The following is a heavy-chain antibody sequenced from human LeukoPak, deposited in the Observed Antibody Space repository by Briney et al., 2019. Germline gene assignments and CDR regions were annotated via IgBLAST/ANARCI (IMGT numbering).Heavy chain of an antibody. V-gene: IGHV3-30*04. Sequence: GGSLRLSCAACGFTFSSYGMHWVRQAPGKGLEWVAVISYDGSNKYYADSVKGRFTISRDNSKNTLYLQMNSLRAEDTAVYYCARGLRYFDWLGDAFDIWGQGTMVTVSS. J-gene: IGHJ3*02. D-gene: IGHD3-9*01. CDR1: GFTFSSYG. CDR2: ISYDGSNK. CDR3: ARGLRYFDWLGDAFDI.